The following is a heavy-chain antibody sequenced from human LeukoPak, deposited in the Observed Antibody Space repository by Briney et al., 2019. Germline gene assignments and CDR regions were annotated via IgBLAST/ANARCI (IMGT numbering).Heavy chain of an antibody. CDR1: GGSISSSRDY. J-gene: IGHJ4*02. D-gene: IGHD3-10*01. Sequence: SETLSLTCTVSGGSISSSRDYWAWIRQPPGKGLEWIANIYYSGSTYYSPSLKSRVTISVDTSKNQFSLRLSSVTAADTAVYHCARLWYYGSGSPTLDYWGQGTLVTVSS. CDR3: ARLWYYGSGSPTLDY. CDR2: IYYSGST. V-gene: IGHV4-39*01.